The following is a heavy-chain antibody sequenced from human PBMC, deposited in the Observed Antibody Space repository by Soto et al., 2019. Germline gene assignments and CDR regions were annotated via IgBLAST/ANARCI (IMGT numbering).Heavy chain of an antibody. CDR3: ARFVGYCSSTSCYDDYYYMDV. CDR2: ISAYNGNT. D-gene: IGHD2-2*01. CDR1: GYTFTSYG. J-gene: IGHJ6*03. V-gene: IGHV1-18*01. Sequence: GASVKVSCKASGYTFTSYGISWVRQAPGQGLEWMGWISAYNGNTNYAQKLQGRVTMTTDTSTSTAYMELRSLRSDDTAVYYCARFVGYCSSTSCYDDYYYMDVWGKGTTVTVSS.